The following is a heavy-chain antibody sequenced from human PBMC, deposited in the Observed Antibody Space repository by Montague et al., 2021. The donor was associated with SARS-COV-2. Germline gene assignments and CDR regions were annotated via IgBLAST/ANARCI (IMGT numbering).Heavy chain of an antibody. J-gene: IGHJ5*02. CDR2: LEKKKST. CDR1: GVVELRRRSE. V-gene: IGHV4-39*01. D-gene: IGHD3-9*01. CDR3: ARLGDILTGYYNWFDP. Sequence: SETLSLTCTVSGVVELRRRSEEHTSDLQSLAYLVCRLLLEKKKSTYYNPSLKSRVTISVDASKNQFSLKLSSVAAADTAVYYCARLGDILTGYYNWFDPWGQGTLVTVSS.